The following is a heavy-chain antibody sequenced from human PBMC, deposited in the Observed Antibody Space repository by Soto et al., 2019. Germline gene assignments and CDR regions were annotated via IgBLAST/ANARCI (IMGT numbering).Heavy chain of an antibody. CDR1: GFSLSTSGVS. J-gene: IGHJ4*02. D-gene: IGHD3-9*01. CDR3: AHRGGILTAPKFYYFDY. V-gene: IGHV2-5*01. Sequence: SGPTLVNPTQTLTLTCTFSGFSLSTSGVSVGWIRQPPGKALEWLALIYWNDDKRYSPSLKSRLTITKDTSKNQVVLTMTNMDPVDTATYYCAHRGGILTAPKFYYFDYRGQGTLVTVSS. CDR2: IYWNDDK.